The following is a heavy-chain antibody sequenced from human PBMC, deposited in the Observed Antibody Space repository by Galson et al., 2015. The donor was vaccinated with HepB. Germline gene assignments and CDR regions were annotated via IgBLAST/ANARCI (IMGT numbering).Heavy chain of an antibody. Sequence: SLRLSCAASGFTFSSYGMHWVRQAPGKGLEWVAVISYDGSNKYYADSVKGRSTISRDNSKNTLYLQMNSLRAEDTAVYYCAKEYYYDSSGYYPAFDIWGQGTMVTVSS. CDR2: ISYDGSNK. D-gene: IGHD3-22*01. J-gene: IGHJ3*02. CDR3: AKEYYYDSSGYYPAFDI. CDR1: GFTFSSYG. V-gene: IGHV3-30*18.